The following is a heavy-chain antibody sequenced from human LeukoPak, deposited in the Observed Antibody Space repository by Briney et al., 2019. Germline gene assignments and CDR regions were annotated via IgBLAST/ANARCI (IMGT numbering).Heavy chain of an antibody. J-gene: IGHJ6*03. CDR1: GFTFSSYW. CDR2: INSDGSTT. Sequence: PGGSLRLSCSASGFTFSSYWMHWVRQAPGKGLVWVSRINSDGSTTTCADSVKGRFTISRDNSKNTLYLQMNSLRAEDTAVYYCARVYTENYYYYYMDVWGKGTTVTISS. CDR3: ARVYTENYYYYYMDV. D-gene: IGHD2-2*02. V-gene: IGHV3-74*01.